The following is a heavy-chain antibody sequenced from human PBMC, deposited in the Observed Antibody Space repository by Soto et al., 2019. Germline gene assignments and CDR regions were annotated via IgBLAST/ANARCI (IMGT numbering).Heavy chain of an antibody. CDR3: AKFDSITMIVVAPDY. Sequence: GGSLRLSCAASGFTFSSYGMHWVRQAPGKGLEWVAVISYDGSNKYYADSVKGRFTISRDNSKNTLYLQMNSLRAEDAAVYYCAKFDSITMIVVAPDYWGQGTLVTVSS. CDR2: ISYDGSNK. D-gene: IGHD3-22*01. J-gene: IGHJ4*02. CDR1: GFTFSSYG. V-gene: IGHV3-30*18.